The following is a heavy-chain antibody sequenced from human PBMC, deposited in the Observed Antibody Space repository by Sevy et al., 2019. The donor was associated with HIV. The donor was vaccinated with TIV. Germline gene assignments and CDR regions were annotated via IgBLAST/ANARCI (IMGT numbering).Heavy chain of an antibody. CDR2: IRSKAYGGTT. Sequence: GGSLRLSCTASGFTFGDYAMSWFRQAPGKGLEWVGFIRSKAYGGTTEYAASVKGRFTISRDDSKSIAYLQMNSLKTEDTAVYYCTRVASIAAAGYYGMDVWGQGTTVTVSS. J-gene: IGHJ6*02. CDR3: TRVASIAAAGYYGMDV. V-gene: IGHV3-49*03. CDR1: GFTFGDYA. D-gene: IGHD6-13*01.